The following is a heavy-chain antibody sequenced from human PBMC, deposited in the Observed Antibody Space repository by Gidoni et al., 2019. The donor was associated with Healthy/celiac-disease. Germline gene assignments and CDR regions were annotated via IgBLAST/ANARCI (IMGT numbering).Heavy chain of an antibody. CDR2: IKSKTDGGTT. Sequence: EVQLVESGGGLVKPGGSLGLSCAASGFPFRNAWMSGVRQAPGKGRECGGRIKSKTDGGTTDYAAPVKGRFTISRDDSKNTLYLQMNSLKTEDTAVYYCTTDPPRYSGYVYWGQGTLVTVSS. D-gene: IGHD5-12*01. J-gene: IGHJ4*02. CDR1: GFPFRNAW. CDR3: TTDPPRYSGYVY. V-gene: IGHV3-15*01.